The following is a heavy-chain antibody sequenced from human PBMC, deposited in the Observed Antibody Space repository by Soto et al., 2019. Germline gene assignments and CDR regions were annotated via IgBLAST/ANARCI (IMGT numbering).Heavy chain of an antibody. J-gene: IGHJ6*03. CDR2: INHSGST. CDR3: ARGVSGQDYYYYYMDV. CDR1: GGSFSGYY. D-gene: IGHD1-1*01. Sequence: SETLSLTCAVYGGSFSGYYWSWIRQPPGKGLEWIGEINHSGSTNYNPSLKSRVTVSVDTSKNQFSLKLSSVTAADTAVYYCARGVSGQDYYYYYMDVWGKGTSVPVSS. V-gene: IGHV4-34*01.